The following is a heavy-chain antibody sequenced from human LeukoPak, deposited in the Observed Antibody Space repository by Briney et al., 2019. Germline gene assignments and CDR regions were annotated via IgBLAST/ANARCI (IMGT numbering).Heavy chain of an antibody. J-gene: IGHJ3*02. V-gene: IGHV4-39*01. CDR3: ARLRAFDI. CDR2: IYYSGST. Sequence: PSETLSLTCTVSGGSISSSSYYWGWIRQPPGKGLEWIGSIYYSGSTYYITTLKSRVTISVDTSKNQFSLKLSSVTAADTAVYYCARLRAFDIWGQGTMVTVSS. CDR1: GGSISSSSYY.